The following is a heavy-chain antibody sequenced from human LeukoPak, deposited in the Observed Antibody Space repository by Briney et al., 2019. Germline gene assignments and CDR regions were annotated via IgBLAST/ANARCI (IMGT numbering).Heavy chain of an antibody. CDR3: AKDTGKYSYGYWSGFDI. Sequence: GGSLRLSCAASGFTFTSSGMHWVRQAPGKGLEWVAVISYDGSSKYYADSVKGRFTISRDNSKNTLYLQMNTLTAEDTAVYYFAKDTGKYSYGYWSGFDIWGQGTMVTVSS. CDR1: GFTFTSSG. D-gene: IGHD5-18*01. J-gene: IGHJ3*02. CDR2: ISYDGSSK. V-gene: IGHV3-30*18.